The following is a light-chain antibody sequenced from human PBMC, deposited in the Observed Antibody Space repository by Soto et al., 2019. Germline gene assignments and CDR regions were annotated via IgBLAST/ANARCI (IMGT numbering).Light chain of an antibody. CDR2: DSS. V-gene: IGKV3-11*01. J-gene: IGKJ5*01. Sequence: EIGLTQSPATLSLSPGERATLSCRASQSISSYLSCYHQKPGQAPRLLIYDSSNWATGIPARFSGSGSGTEFTLTVSSVEPEDFAVYFCQQRVNWPITFGQGTRLEIK. CDR1: QSISSY. CDR3: QQRVNWPIT.